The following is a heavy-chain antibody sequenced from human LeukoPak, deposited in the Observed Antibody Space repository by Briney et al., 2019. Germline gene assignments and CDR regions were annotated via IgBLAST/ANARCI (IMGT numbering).Heavy chain of an antibody. CDR1: GFTFSSYA. J-gene: IGHJ6*02. Sequence: PGGSLRLSCAASGFTFSSYAMHWVRQAPGKGLEWVAVISYDGSNKYYADSVKGRFTISRDNSKNTLYLQMNSLRDEDTAVYYCARDILGFLEWLLSTPGGMDVWGQGTTVTVSS. CDR2: ISYDGSNK. D-gene: IGHD3-3*01. V-gene: IGHV3-30-3*01. CDR3: ARDILGFLEWLLSTPGGMDV.